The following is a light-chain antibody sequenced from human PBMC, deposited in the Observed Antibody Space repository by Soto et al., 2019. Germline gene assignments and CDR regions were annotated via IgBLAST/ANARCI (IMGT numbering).Light chain of an antibody. Sequence: DIHMTQSPSSLSPSVGDRVPLTCRASQSISRHLNWYQQKPGKAPNLLIHGGSILQSGVPPRFSGGGGGTDFTLTISSLQPEDFASYYCQQIYTIPLTFGGGTKVDI. CDR2: GGS. J-gene: IGKJ4*01. CDR1: QSISRH. CDR3: QQIYTIPLT. V-gene: IGKV1-39*01.